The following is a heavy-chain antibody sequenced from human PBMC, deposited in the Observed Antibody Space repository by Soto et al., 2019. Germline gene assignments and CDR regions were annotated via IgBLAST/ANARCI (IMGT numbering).Heavy chain of an antibody. Sequence: GASVKVSCKASGYTFTSYGISWVRQAPGQGLEWMGWISAYNGNTNYAQKLQGRVTMTTDTSTSTAYMELRSLRSDDTAVYYCARGPLRGQLVLDLDYWGQGTLVTVSS. J-gene: IGHJ4*02. CDR1: GYTFTSYG. V-gene: IGHV1-18*01. CDR3: ARGPLRGQLVLDLDY. D-gene: IGHD6-13*01. CDR2: ISAYNGNT.